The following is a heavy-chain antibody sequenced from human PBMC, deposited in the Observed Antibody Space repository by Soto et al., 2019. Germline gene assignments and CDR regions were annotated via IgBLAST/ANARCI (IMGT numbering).Heavy chain of an antibody. J-gene: IGHJ5*02. V-gene: IGHV2-5*02. CDR2: IYWDDDK. CDR3: AHRRERITRVRGFRPPDWFLP. D-gene: IGHD3-10*01. CDR1: GFSLSTSGVG. Sequence: SGPTLVNPTQTLTLTCTFSGFSLSTSGVGVGWIRQPPGKALEWLALIYWDDDKRYSPSLKSRLTITKDTSKNQVVLTMTNMDPVDTATYYCAHRRERITRVRGFRPPDWFLPWGQGTLVTVSS.